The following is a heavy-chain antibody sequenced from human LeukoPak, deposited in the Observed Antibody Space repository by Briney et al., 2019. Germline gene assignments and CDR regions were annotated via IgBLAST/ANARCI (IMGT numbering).Heavy chain of an antibody. V-gene: IGHV4-59*08. D-gene: IGHD6-19*01. J-gene: IGHJ4*02. CDR1: GGSIGSNY. CDR3: AKYGNSGWVIDN. CDR2: IYYTGGT. Sequence: SETLSLTCTVSGGSIGSNYWTWIRQPPGKGLEYIGYIYYTGGTNYNPSLKSRVTISVDTSKNQFSLKLSSVTAADTAVYFCAKYGNSGWVIDNWGQGTQVTVSS.